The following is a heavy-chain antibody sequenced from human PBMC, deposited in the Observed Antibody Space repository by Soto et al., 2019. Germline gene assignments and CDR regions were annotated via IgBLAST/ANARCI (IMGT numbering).Heavy chain of an antibody. V-gene: IGHV4-34*01. CDR1: GGSFSGHS. J-gene: IGHJ5*01. CDR2: INHSGRV. CDR3: STRAYDTNGYYRFDP. D-gene: IGHD3-22*01. Sequence: ETLSLTCAVYGGSFSGHSRTWIRQSPGKGLEWIGDINHSGRVNYSPSLKSRVTISLDTSKNQFSLTLSAVTAADTAMYYCSTRAYDTNGYYRFDPWGQGTLVTVSS.